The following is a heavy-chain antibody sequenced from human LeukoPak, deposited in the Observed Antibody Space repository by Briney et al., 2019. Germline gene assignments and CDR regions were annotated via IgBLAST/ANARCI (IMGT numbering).Heavy chain of an antibody. D-gene: IGHD1-26*01. Sequence: KSSDTLSLTCTVSGGSLSSYYWTWIRQPPGWGLEWIGCIDYSGSNNFNTSLKSRVTLSVDSSNNQFSLNLTSVTAADTAVYYCARDGRLGGIDFWGQGALVTVSS. CDR1: GGSLSSYY. J-gene: IGHJ4*02. CDR3: ARDGRLGGIDF. V-gene: IGHV4-59*01. CDR2: IDYSGSN.